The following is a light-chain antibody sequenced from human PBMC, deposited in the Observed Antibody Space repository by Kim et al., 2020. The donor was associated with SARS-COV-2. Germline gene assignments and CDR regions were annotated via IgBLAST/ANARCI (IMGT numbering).Light chain of an antibody. V-gene: IGKV3-15*01. CDR1: QSVENT. J-gene: IGKJ4*02. CDR3: QRYNKRPPWT. CDR2: DAS. Sequence: IVMTQSPDTLSVSPGERATLSCRASQSVENTLAWYQQKPGQPPRLLIYDASSRATDIPARFSGSGFGTEFTLTISSLQSEDVEFYFFQRYNKRPPWTFGGGTKVEIK.